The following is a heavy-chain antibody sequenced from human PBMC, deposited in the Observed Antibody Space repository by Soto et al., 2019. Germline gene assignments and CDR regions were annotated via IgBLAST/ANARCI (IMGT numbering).Heavy chain of an antibody. Sequence: QVQLVQSGAEVKKPGSSVKVSCKASGGTFSSYAISWVRQAPGQGLEWMGGIIPIFGTANYAQKFQGRVTITADKSTSTAYMELSSLRSEDTAVYYCARCPNVEIATIQDYYYYYGMDVWGQGTTVTVSS. J-gene: IGHJ6*02. CDR1: GGTFSSYA. V-gene: IGHV1-69*06. D-gene: IGHD2-21*01. CDR3: ARCPNVEIATIQDYYYYYGMDV. CDR2: IIPIFGTA.